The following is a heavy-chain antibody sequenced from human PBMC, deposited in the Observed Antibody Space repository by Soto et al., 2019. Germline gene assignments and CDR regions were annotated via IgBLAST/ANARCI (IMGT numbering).Heavy chain of an antibody. CDR2: IKQDGSEK. J-gene: IGHJ4*02. D-gene: IGHD2-2*01. CDR1: GFTFSSYW. V-gene: IGHV3-7*01. CDR3: ARDRRCSNTTCYYFDY. Sequence: GGSLRLSCAASGFTFSSYWMSWVRQAPGKGLEWVANIKQDGSEKYYMDSVKGRLTISRDNAKNSLYLQINSLRAEDTAVYYCARDRRCSNTTCYYFDYWGQGTPVTVS.